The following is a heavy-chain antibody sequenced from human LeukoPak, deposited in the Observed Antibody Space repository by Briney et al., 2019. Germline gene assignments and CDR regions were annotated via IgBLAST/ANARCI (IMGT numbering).Heavy chain of an antibody. CDR1: GGSVSSGSYY. CDR2: IYYSGST. D-gene: IGHD2-15*01. V-gene: IGHV4-61*01. Sequence: SETLSLTCTVPGGSVSSGSYYWSWIRQPPGKGLEWIGYIYYSGSTNYNPSLKSRVTISVDTSKNQFSLKLSSVTAADTAVYYCARDDEAASFGYWGQGTLVTVSS. J-gene: IGHJ4*02. CDR3: ARDDEAASFGY.